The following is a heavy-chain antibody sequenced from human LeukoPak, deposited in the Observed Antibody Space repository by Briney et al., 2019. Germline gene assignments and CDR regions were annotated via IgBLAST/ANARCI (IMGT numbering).Heavy chain of an antibody. CDR3: AKAGIVVVPAATLGYFDL. CDR1: GFTFSSYA. V-gene: IGHV3-23*01. CDR2: ISGSGGST. J-gene: IGHJ2*01. D-gene: IGHD2-2*01. Sequence: GGSLSLSCAASGFTFSSYAMSGVRQAPGKGLEWVSAISGSGGSTYYADSVKGRFTISRDNSKNPLYLQMNSLRAEDTAVYYCAKAGIVVVPAATLGYFDLWGRGTLVTVSS.